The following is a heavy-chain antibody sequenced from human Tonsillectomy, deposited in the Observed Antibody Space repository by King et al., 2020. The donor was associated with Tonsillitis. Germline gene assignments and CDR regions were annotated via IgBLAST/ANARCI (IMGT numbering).Heavy chain of an antibody. D-gene: IGHD3-22*01. V-gene: IGHV3-23*04. CDR1: GFIFGTYA. CDR2: SSSTGTGQ. Sequence: VQLVESGGGLVQPGGSRRLSCAAAGFIFGTYAMTWCRQAPGKGLEGVSTSSSTGTGQYYEGSVKGRLTISRDNSKDTLSLQLDSLRAGYTAVFYCAKGDYYDGRGDFHRPGSLDRWGQGTLVTVSS. CDR3: AKGDYYDGRGDFHRPGSLDR. J-gene: IGHJ5*02.